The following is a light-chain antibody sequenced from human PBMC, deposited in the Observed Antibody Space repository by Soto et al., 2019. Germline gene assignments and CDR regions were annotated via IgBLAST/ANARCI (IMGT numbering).Light chain of an antibody. CDR2: DAS. Sequence: EIVLTQSPGTLSLSPVERATLSCRASQSVSSSLAWYQQKPGQAPRLLIYDASKRATGIPARFSGSASGTDFTLTISRLEPEDFAVYYCQQYGSSGTFGQGTKV. V-gene: IGKV3-20*01. CDR1: QSVSSS. J-gene: IGKJ1*01. CDR3: QQYGSSGT.